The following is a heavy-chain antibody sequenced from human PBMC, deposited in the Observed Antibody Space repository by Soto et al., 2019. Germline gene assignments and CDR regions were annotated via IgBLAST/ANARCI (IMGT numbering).Heavy chain of an antibody. Sequence: QVQLQESGPGLVKPSQTLSLTCTVSGGSISSGNYYWSWIRQPPGKGLEWIGFISYSGSTYYNASPRSLVTISVDTSKNQSSLNLSFVTAADTAVYYCATMGTPATGLYYFDYWGQGTLVTVSS. CDR1: GGSISSGNYY. CDR2: ISYSGST. J-gene: IGHJ4*02. CDR3: ATMGTPATGLYYFDY. V-gene: IGHV4-30-4*01. D-gene: IGHD1-7*01.